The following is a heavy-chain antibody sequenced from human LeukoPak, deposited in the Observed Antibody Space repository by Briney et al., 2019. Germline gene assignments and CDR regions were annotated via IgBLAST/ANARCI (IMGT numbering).Heavy chain of an antibody. CDR3: AKDEALLNPWLLRFLEWLDH. V-gene: IGHV3-23*01. CDR2: MSVSGRRT. Sequence: GGSLRPSCAASGFTFSISATSWARQAPGKGRGWVPAMSVSGRRTSYADSVKGRFTISRDPSKNTLYLQMTSLKAEDPAVNYCAKDEALLNPWLLRFLEWLDHGGQGTLVTVSS. CDR1: GFTFSISA. J-gene: IGHJ5*02. D-gene: IGHD3-3*01.